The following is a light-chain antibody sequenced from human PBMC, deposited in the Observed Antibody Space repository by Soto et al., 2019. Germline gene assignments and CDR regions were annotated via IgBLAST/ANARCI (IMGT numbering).Light chain of an antibody. V-gene: IGKV1-5*03. CDR1: QSISSW. CDR3: QEYNAYSMT. CDR2: KAS. Sequence: DIQMTQFPSTLSAYVGDRVTITCRASQSISSWLAWYQQKPGKAPKLLIYKASTLETGVPSRFSGSGSGTEFTLSISSLQPDDFGTYYCQEYNAYSMTFGQGTRLEL. J-gene: IGKJ5*01.